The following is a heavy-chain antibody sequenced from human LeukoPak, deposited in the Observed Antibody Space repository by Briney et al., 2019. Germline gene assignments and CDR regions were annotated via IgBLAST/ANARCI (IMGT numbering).Heavy chain of an antibody. Sequence: KPSETLSLTCTVFGGSISSYYWSWIRQPPGKGLEWIGYIYYSGSTNYNPSLKSRVTISLDTSKNQFSLKLTSVTAADTAVYYCARSLHTSSWTLWGQGTLVTVSS. CDR3: ARSLHTSSWTL. CDR2: IYYSGST. V-gene: IGHV4-59*01. CDR1: GGSISSYY. D-gene: IGHD6-13*01. J-gene: IGHJ4*02.